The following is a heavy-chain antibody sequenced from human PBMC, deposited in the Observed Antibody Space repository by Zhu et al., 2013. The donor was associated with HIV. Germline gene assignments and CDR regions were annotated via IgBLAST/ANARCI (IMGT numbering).Heavy chain of an antibody. J-gene: IGHJ1*01. V-gene: IGHV1-3*01. Sequence: QVQLVQSGAEVKKPGASVKVSCKASGYTFTSYAMHWVRQAPGQRLEWMGWINAGNGNTKYSQKFQGRVTITRDTSASTAYMELSSLRSEDTAVYYCAIRTNLDAGTLMFQHWGQGTLVTVSS. CDR3: AIRTNLDAGTLMFQH. CDR2: INAGNGNT. D-gene: IGHD6-13*01. CDR1: GYTFTSYA.